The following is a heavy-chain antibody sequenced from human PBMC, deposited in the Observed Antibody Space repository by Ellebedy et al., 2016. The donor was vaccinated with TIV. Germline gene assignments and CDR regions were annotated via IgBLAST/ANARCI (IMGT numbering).Heavy chain of an antibody. V-gene: IGHV3-33*01. CDR1: GFTFSSYG. D-gene: IGHD3-9*01. Sequence: GGSLRLSCAASGFTFSSYGMHWVRQAPGKGLEWVAVIWYDGSNKYYADSVKGRFTISRDNSKNTLYLQMNSLRAEDTAVYYCATSDSFGSQVPFDYWGQGILVTVSP. CDR3: ATSDSFGSQVPFDY. CDR2: IWYDGSNK. J-gene: IGHJ4*02.